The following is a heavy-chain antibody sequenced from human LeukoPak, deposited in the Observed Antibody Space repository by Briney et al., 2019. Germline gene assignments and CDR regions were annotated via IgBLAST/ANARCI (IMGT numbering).Heavy chain of an antibody. CDR1: GYSVSSGYY. CDR3: ARDCSSTTCYTRSFDP. V-gene: IGHV4-38-2*02. CDR2: IYHSGST. D-gene: IGHD2-2*02. Sequence: SETLSLTCTVSGYSVSSGYYWGWIRQPPGKGLEWIGSIYHSGSTYYNPSLKSRVTISGDTSKNQFSLNLSSVTATDTAVYYCARDCSSTTCYTRSFDPWGQGTLVTVSS. J-gene: IGHJ5*02.